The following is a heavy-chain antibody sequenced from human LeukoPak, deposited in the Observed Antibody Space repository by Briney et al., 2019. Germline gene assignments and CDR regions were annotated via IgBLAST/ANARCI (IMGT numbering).Heavy chain of an antibody. CDR2: IYYSGST. V-gene: IGHV4-59*01. CDR3: ASGVTATPLDY. CDR1: GGSISSYY. Sequence: SETLSLTCTVSGGSISSYYWSWIRQPPGKGLEWTGYIYYSGSTNYNPSLKSRVTISVDTSKNQFSLTLSSVTAADTAVYYCASGVTATPLDYWGQGTLVTVSS. D-gene: IGHD2-21*02. J-gene: IGHJ4*02.